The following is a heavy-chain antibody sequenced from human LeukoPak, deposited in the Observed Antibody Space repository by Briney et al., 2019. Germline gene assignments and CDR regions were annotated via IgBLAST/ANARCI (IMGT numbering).Heavy chain of an antibody. Sequence: GASVKVSCKASGYTFTSYDVNWVRQATGQGLEWMGWMNPESGNAGYAQKFQGRVIMTRDASTTIAYMELSSLTSEDTAVYYCARGKLTHGDYVAADYWGQGTLVTVSS. CDR3: ARGKLTHGDYVAADY. CDR1: GYTFTSYD. J-gene: IGHJ4*02. CDR2: MNPESGNA. V-gene: IGHV1-8*01. D-gene: IGHD4-17*01.